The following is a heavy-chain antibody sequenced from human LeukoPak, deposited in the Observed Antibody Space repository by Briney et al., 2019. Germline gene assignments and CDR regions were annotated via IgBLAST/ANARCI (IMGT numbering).Heavy chain of an antibody. Sequence: SETLCLTCGVYGGSFSGYWSWIRQPPGEGVEWIAEIKHTGNTNYNPSLKSRVTLSIDTSDHQFSLKLRSVTAADTAVYYCVRGGDGGYYFDSWGQGALVTVSS. J-gene: IGHJ4*02. V-gene: IGHV4-34*01. D-gene: IGHD3-10*01. CDR3: VRGGDGGYYFDS. CDR2: IKHTGNT. CDR1: GGSFSGY.